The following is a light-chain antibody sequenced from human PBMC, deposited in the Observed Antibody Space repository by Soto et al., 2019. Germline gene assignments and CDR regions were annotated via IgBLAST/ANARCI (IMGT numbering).Light chain of an antibody. CDR3: MQDLQTPGT. CDR1: QSLLHSNGYNY. CDR2: LGS. V-gene: IGKV2-28*01. J-gene: IGKJ2*02. Sequence: DIVMTQSLLSLPVTPGEPASISCRSSQSLLHSNGYNYLDWYLQKPGQSPQLLIYLGSNRASGVPDRFSGSGSGTDFTLKISRVEAEDVGVYYCMQDLQTPGTFGQGTKLEIK.